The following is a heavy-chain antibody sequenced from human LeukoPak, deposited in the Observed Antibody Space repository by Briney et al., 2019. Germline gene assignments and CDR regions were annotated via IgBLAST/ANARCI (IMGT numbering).Heavy chain of an antibody. CDR3: ARDQSDGYFDY. CDR1: GGSISSGSYY. D-gene: IGHD5-24*01. Sequence: SQTLSLTCTVSGGSISSGSYYWSWIRQPAGKGRAWIGYIYYSGTTNYNPSLKSRVTISVDTSKNQFSLKLGSVTAADTAVYYCARDQSDGYFDYWGQGTLVTVSS. CDR2: IYYSGTT. V-gene: IGHV4-61*10. J-gene: IGHJ4*02.